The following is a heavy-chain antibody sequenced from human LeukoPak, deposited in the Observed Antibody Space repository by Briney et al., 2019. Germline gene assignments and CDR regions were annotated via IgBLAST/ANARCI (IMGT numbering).Heavy chain of an antibody. CDR1: GYTFTSYG. Sequence: ASVKVSCKASGYTFTSYGISWVRQAPGQGLEWMGWISAYNGNTNYAQKLQGRVTMTTDTSTSTAYMELRSLRSDDTAVYYCARFYDSSGYYWGYYYYGMDVWAQGTTVTVSS. J-gene: IGHJ6*02. CDR2: ISAYNGNT. V-gene: IGHV1-18*01. D-gene: IGHD3-22*01. CDR3: ARFYDSSGYYWGYYYYGMDV.